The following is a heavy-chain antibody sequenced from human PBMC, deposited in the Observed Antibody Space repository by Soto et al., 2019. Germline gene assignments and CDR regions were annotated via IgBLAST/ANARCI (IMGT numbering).Heavy chain of an antibody. CDR3: AKDLLLYYDSSGPFDY. V-gene: IGHV3-30-3*01. CDR1: GFTFSSYA. D-gene: IGHD3-22*01. J-gene: IGHJ4*02. Sequence: SGGSLRLSCAASGFTFSSYAMHWVRQAPGKGLEWVAVISYDGSNKYYADSVKGRFTISRDNSKNTLYLQMNSLRAEDTAVYYCAKDLLLYYDSSGPFDYWGQGTLVTVSS. CDR2: ISYDGSNK.